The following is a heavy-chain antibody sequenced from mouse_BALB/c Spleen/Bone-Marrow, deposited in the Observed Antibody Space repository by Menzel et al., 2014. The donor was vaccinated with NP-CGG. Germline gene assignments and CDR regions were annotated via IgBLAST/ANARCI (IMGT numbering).Heavy chain of an antibody. Sequence: QVQLKESGAELVKPGASVKLSCKASGYTFTSYWMHWVKQRPGQGLEWIGEIDPSDSYSNYNQNFKGKATLTVDKSSSTAYMQLTSLTSEDSAVYYCARGVVYYYAMDYWGQGTSVTVSS. CDR1: GYTFTSYW. CDR3: ARGVVYYYAMDY. J-gene: IGHJ4*01. CDR2: IDPSDSYS. V-gene: IGHV1-69*02.